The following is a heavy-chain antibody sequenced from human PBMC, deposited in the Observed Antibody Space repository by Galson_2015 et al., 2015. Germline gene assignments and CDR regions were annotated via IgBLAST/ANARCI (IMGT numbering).Heavy chain of an antibody. CDR3: ARGLQDGSYPNGPGF. CDR1: GFTFSSYS. Sequence: SLRLSCAASGFTFSSYSMNWVRQAPGKGLEWVSSISSGSSYIYYADSVKGRFTISRDNAKNALYLQMNSLRVEDTAVYYCARGLQDGSYPNGPGFWGQGTLVTVSS. J-gene: IGHJ4*02. CDR2: ISSGSSYI. D-gene: IGHD2-15*01. V-gene: IGHV3-21*01.